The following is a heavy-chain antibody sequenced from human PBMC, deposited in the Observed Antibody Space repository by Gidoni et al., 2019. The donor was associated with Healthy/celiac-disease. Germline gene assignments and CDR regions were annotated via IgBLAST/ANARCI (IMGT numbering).Heavy chain of an antibody. CDR3: ARGPQIFGVVIFDY. CDR1: GFPFRSYS. J-gene: IGHJ4*02. V-gene: IGHV3-21*01. D-gene: IGHD3-3*01. CDR2: ISSSSSYI. Sequence: EVQLVESGGGLVKPGGSLRLSFAASGFPFRSYSMNWVRQAPGKGLEWVSSISSSSSYIYYADSVKGRFTISRDNAKNSLYLQMNSLRAEDTAVYYCARGPQIFGVVIFDYWGQGTLVTVSS.